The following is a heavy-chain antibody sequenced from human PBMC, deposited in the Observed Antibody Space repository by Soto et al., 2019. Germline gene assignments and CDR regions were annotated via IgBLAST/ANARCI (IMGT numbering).Heavy chain of an antibody. CDR2: IIPSHGIA. Sequence: SVKVSCKASGGTFSSYTISWVRQAPGQGLEWMGRIIPSHGIANYAQKFQGRVTITRDTSASTAYMELSSLRSEDTAVYYCARDDYYYYGSGSYYFNWFDPWGQGTLVTVSS. V-gene: IGHV1-69*04. CDR3: ARDDYYYYGSGSYYFNWFDP. D-gene: IGHD3-10*01. CDR1: GGTFSSYT. J-gene: IGHJ5*02.